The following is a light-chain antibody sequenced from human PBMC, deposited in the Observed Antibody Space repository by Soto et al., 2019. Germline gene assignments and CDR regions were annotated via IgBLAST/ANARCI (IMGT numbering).Light chain of an antibody. Sequence: DIQMTQSPSTLSASVGDRVTITCRGSQGISSWLAWYQQKPGKAPRLLIYKASSLASGVPSRFSGSGSGTEFTLTIXXXXPEDVATYHCQQHTTFGQGTKVEI. J-gene: IGKJ1*01. CDR2: KAS. V-gene: IGKV1-5*03. CDR1: QGISSW. CDR3: QQHTT.